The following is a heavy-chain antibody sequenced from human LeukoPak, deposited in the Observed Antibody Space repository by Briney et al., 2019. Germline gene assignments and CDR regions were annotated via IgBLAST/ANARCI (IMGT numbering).Heavy chain of an antibody. CDR3: AREYGGNSDYYFDY. CDR1: GGSVSSGSYY. J-gene: IGHJ4*02. D-gene: IGHD4-23*01. V-gene: IGHV4-61*01. Sequence: SETLSLTCTVSGGSVSSGSYYWSWIRQPPGKGLEWIGYIYYSGSTNYNPSLKSRVTISVDTSKNQFSLKLSSVTAADTAVYYCAREYGGNSDYYFDYWGQGTLVTVSS. CDR2: IYYSGST.